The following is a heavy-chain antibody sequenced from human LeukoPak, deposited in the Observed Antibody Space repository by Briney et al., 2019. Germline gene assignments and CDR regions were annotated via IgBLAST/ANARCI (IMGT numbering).Heavy chain of an antibody. Sequence: SETLSLTCAGGSFSGYYWSWIRQPPGKGLEWIGEISHSGITNYNPSLKGRVTISVDTSKNQFSLKLRSVTAADTAVYYCARGPRWLRTFDYWGQGTLVTVSS. CDR2: ISHSGIT. CDR1: GSFSGYY. D-gene: IGHD5-12*01. J-gene: IGHJ4*02. V-gene: IGHV4-34*01. CDR3: ARGPRWLRTFDY.